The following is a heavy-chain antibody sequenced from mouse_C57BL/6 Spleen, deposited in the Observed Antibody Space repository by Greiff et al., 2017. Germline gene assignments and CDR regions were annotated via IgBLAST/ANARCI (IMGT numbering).Heavy chain of an antibody. CDR2: ISRGGSTI. CDR3: ARSEVGRGEAMDY. CDR1: GFTFSDYG. J-gene: IGHJ4*01. D-gene: IGHD1-3*01. Sequence: EVQLVESGGGLVKPGGSLKLSCAASGFTFSDYGMHWVRQAPEKGLVWVAYISRGGSTIYYADTVKGRFTISRDNSKNTLFLQMTSLRSEDTAMYYCARSEVGRGEAMDYWGKGTSVTVSS. V-gene: IGHV5-17*01.